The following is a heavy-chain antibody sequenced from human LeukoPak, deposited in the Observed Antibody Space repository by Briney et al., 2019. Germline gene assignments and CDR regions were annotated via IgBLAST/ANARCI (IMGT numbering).Heavy chain of an antibody. CDR3: ARAPHYYGSGENWFDP. J-gene: IGHJ5*02. CDR1: GYTLTELS. Sequence: ASVKVSCKVSGYTLTELSMHWVRQAPGKGLEWMGGFDPEDGETIYAQKFQGRVTMTEDTSTDTAYMELSSLRSEDTAVYYCARAPHYYGSGENWFDPWGQGTLVTVSS. CDR2: FDPEDGET. V-gene: IGHV1-24*01. D-gene: IGHD3-10*01.